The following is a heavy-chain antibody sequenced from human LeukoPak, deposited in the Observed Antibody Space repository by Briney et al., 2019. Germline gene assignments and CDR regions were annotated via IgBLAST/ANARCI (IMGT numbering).Heavy chain of an antibody. J-gene: IGHJ4*02. CDR1: GFTFSSYG. CDR3: ARDLGHCSGGSCYSWYYFDY. D-gene: IGHD2-15*01. CDR2: IWSDGSKK. V-gene: IGHV3-33*01. Sequence: PGGSLRLSCAASGFTFSSYGMHWARQAPGKGLEWVAVIWSDGSKKYYAESVKGRFIISRDNSKNTLYLQMNSLTVEDTAVFYCARDLGHCSGGSCYSWYYFDYWGQGTLVTVSS.